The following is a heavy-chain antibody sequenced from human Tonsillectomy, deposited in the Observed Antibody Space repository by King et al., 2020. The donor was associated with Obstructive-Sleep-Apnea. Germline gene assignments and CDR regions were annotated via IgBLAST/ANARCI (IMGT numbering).Heavy chain of an antibody. V-gene: IGHV2-70*15. CDR2: VDWDDDK. Sequence: QVTLKESGPALVKSTQTLTLTCTFSGFSLSSSGMCVSWLRQPPGKALEWLARVDWDDDKYYSTSLKTRLTISKDTSKNQVVLTMTNMDPVDTATYYCARTTRIIGPTGNYYPMDVWGQGTTVTVSS. CDR3: ARTTRIIGPTGNYYPMDV. D-gene: IGHD1-14*01. CDR1: GFSLSSSGMC. J-gene: IGHJ6*02.